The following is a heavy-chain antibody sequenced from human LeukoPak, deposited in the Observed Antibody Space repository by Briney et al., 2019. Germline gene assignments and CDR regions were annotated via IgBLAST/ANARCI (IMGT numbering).Heavy chain of an antibody. J-gene: IGHJ4*02. Sequence: PSETLSLTCTVSGGSISSGSYYWSWIRQPAGKGLEWIGRIYTSGSTNYNPSLKSRVTISVDTSKNQFSLKLSSVTAADTAVYYCARAGYGDLFDYWGQGTLVTVSS. CDR3: ARAGYGDLFDY. D-gene: IGHD4-17*01. V-gene: IGHV4-61*02. CDR1: GGSISSGSYY. CDR2: IYTSGST.